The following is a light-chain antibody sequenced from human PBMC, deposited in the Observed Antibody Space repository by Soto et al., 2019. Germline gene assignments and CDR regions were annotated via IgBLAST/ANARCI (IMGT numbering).Light chain of an antibody. V-gene: IGKV3-11*01. J-gene: IGKJ4*01. CDR2: DAS. CDR3: QHRSNWPLT. Sequence: EVVLTQSPVTLSLSPGERATLSCRPGLSIGSYLAWYQQKPGQAPRLLIYDASNRATGIPARFSGSGSGTDFTLTISSLEPEDFAVYYCQHRSNWPLTFGGGTKVEIK. CDR1: LSIGSY.